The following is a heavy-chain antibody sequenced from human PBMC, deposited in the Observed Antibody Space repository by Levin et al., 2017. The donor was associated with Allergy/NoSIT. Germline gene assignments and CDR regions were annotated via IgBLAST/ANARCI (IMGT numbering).Heavy chain of an antibody. CDR1: GFTFSSYA. J-gene: IGHJ4*02. CDR3: ARGHSSGYYYGMRY. V-gene: IGHV3-30-3*01. D-gene: IGHD3-22*01. Sequence: SGGSLRLSCAASGFTFSSYAMHWVRQAPGKGLEWVAVISYDGSNKYYADSVKGRFTISRDNSKNTLYLQMNSLRAEDTAVYYCARGHSSGYYYGMRYWGQGTLVTVSS. CDR2: ISYDGSNK.